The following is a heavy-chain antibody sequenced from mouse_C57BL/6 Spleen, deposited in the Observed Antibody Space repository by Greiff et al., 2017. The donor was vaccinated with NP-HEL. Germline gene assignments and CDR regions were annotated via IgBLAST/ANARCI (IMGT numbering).Heavy chain of an antibody. CDR1: GYSITSGYY. CDR2: ISYDGSN. V-gene: IGHV3-6*01. Sequence: EVQLQQSGPGLVKPSQSLSLTCSVTGYSITSGYYWNWIRQFPGNKLEWMGYISYDGSNNYNPYLKNRISITRDTSKNQFFLKLNSVTTEDTATYYCARGGDGYYPFAYWGQGTLVTVSA. D-gene: IGHD2-3*01. CDR3: ARGGDGYYPFAY. J-gene: IGHJ3*01.